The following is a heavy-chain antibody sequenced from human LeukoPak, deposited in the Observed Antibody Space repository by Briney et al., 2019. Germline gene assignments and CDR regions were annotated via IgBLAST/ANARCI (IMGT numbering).Heavy chain of an antibody. J-gene: IGHJ4*02. CDR1: GFTNNTID. D-gene: IGHD1-1*01. CDR2: ISSSGSAI. Sequence: GGSLSLYCAGAGFTNNTIDLYWHRQAPGKGLEWVSKISSSGSAIYYADSVKGRFTISRDNAKNTLYLQLNSLIAEDTILGCSVRGGTRSYSGERTLVTVSS. V-gene: IGHV3-48*03. CDR3: VRGGTRSY.